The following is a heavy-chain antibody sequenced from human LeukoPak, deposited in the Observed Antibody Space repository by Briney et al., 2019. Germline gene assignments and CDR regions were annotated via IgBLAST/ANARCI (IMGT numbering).Heavy chain of an antibody. CDR2: ISYDGSNK. Sequence: PGVSLRLSCAASGFTFSSHDMHWVRQAPGKGLEWVAVISYDGSNKYYADSVKGRFTISRDNSKNTLYLQMNSLRAEDTAVYYCASPPSSGWYGGYFDYWGQGTLVTVSS. J-gene: IGHJ4*02. CDR1: GFTFSSHD. V-gene: IGHV3-30*03. CDR3: ASPPSSGWYGGYFDY. D-gene: IGHD6-19*01.